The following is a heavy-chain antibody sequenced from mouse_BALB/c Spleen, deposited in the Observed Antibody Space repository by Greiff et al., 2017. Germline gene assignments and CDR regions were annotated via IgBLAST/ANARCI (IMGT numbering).Heavy chain of an antibody. CDR2: INPSTGYT. CDR3: ARSYDGYYEGAMDY. J-gene: IGHJ4*01. CDR1: GYTFTSYW. V-gene: IGHV1-7*01. D-gene: IGHD2-3*01. Sequence: QVQLHQSGAELAKPGASVKMSCKASGYTFTSYWMHWVKQRPGQGLEWIGYINPSTGYTEYNQKFKDKATLTADKSSSTAYMQLSSLTSEDSAVYYCARSYDGYYEGAMDYWGQGTSVTVSS.